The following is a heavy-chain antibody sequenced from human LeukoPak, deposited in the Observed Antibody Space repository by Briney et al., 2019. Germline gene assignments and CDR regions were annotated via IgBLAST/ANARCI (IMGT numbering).Heavy chain of an antibody. J-gene: IGHJ4*02. V-gene: IGHV4-34*01. D-gene: IGHD3-10*01. CDR3: ARVGLLLWFGESIREYYFDY. Sequence: SETLSLTCAVYGGSFSGYYWSWIRQPPGKGLEWIGEINHSGSTNYNPSLKSRVTISVDTSKNQFSLKLSSVTAADTAVYYCARVGLLLWFGESIREYYFDYWGQGTLVTVSS. CDR2: INHSGST. CDR1: GGSFSGYY.